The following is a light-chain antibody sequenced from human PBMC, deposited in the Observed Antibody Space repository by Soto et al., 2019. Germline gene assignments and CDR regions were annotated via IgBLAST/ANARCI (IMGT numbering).Light chain of an antibody. CDR1: SIDVGAYNY. CDR2: EVS. Sequence: QSALAQPASVSGSLGQSITISCTGTSIDVGAYNYVSWYQQQPGKAPKLMISEVSNRPSGVSNRFSGSKSGNTASLIISGLQAEDEADYYCCSFTSITTYVFGTGTKVTVL. CDR3: CSFTSITTYV. V-gene: IGLV2-14*01. J-gene: IGLJ1*01.